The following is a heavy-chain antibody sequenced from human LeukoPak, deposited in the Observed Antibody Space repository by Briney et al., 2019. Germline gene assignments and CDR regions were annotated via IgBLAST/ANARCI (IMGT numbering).Heavy chain of an antibody. D-gene: IGHD2-2*01. CDR2: IIPIFGIA. J-gene: IGHJ6*02. CDR3: ARTDIVVVPAATGDYYYGMDV. Sequence: WASVKVSCKASGGTFSSCAISWVRQAPGQGLEWMGRIIPIFGIANYAQKFQGRVTITADKSTSTAYMELSSLRSEDTAVYYCARTDIVVVPAATGDYYYGMDVWGQGTTVTVSS. V-gene: IGHV1-69*04. CDR1: GGTFSSCA.